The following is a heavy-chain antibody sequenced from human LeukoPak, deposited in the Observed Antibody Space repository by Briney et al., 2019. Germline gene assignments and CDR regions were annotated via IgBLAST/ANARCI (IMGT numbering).Heavy chain of an antibody. CDR2: IYYSGST. J-gene: IGHJ5*02. CDR3: ARQAMTTVTTENWFDP. Sequence: SETLSLTCSVSGGSISLSYYYWGWIRQPPGKGLEWIGSIYYSGSTYYNPSLKSRVTISVDTSKNQFSLKLSSVTAADTAVYYCARQAMTTVTTENWFDPWGQGTLVTVSS. CDR1: GGSISLSYYY. D-gene: IGHD4-17*01. V-gene: IGHV4-39*01.